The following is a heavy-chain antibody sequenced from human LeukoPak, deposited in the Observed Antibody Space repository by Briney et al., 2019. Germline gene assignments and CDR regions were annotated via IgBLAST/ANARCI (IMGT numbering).Heavy chain of an antibody. D-gene: IGHD2-2*02. Sequence: GGSLRLSCAASGFTFSSYWMSWVRQAPGKGLEWVANIKQDGSEKYYVDSVKGRFTISRDDAKNSLYLQMNSLRAEDTAVYYCGYCSSTSCYRSYYYYMDVWGKGTTVTVSS. V-gene: IGHV3-7*01. CDR1: GFTFSSYW. CDR2: IKQDGSEK. CDR3: GYCSSTSCYRSYYYYMDV. J-gene: IGHJ6*03.